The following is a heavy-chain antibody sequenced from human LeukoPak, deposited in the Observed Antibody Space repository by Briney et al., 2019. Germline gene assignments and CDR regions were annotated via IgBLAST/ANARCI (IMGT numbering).Heavy chain of an antibody. V-gene: IGHV4-31*03. CDR2: IYYSGST. CDR3: ARVSYDILTGYFFAIDY. D-gene: IGHD3-9*01. CDR1: GGSLSSGGYY. J-gene: IGHJ4*02. Sequence: SETLSLTCTVSGGSLSSGGYYWSWLRQHPGKGLEWFGYIYYSGSTYYNPSLKSRVTISVDTSKNQFSLKLSSVTAADTAVYYCARVSYDILTGYFFAIDYWGQGTLVTVSS.